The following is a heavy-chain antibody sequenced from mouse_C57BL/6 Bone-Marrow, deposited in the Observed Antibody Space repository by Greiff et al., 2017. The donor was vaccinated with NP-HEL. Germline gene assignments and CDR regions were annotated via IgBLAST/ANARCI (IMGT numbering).Heavy chain of an antibody. CDR3: TEGPHYYAMDY. CDR1: GFNIKDDY. J-gene: IGHJ4*01. Sequence: VQLQQPGAELVRPGASVKLSCTASGFNIKDDYMHWVKQRPEQGLEWIGWIDPENGDTEYASKFQGKATITADTSSNTAYLQLSSLTSEDTAVYYCTEGPHYYAMDYWGQGTSVTVSS. CDR2: IDPENGDT. V-gene: IGHV14-4*01.